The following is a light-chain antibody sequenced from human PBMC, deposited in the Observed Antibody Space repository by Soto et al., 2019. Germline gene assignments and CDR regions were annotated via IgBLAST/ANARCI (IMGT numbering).Light chain of an antibody. V-gene: IGKV1-5*01. J-gene: IGKJ1*01. Sequence: DIQMTQSPSTLSASVGDRVTITCRASQSLNSLLAWYQQKPGRAPKLLIYDASTFESGVPSRFSGSGSGTEFTLTISSLQNDDFATYYCQQYNSYSSWTFGQGTKVDIK. CDR3: QQYNSYSSWT. CDR2: DAS. CDR1: QSLNSL.